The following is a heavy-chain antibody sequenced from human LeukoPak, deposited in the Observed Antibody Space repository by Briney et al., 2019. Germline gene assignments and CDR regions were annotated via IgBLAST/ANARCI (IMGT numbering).Heavy chain of an antibody. D-gene: IGHD1-26*01. V-gene: IGHV1-69*13. CDR3: AREHSGPYYKWFDP. Sequence: SVKVSCKASGYTFTGYYMHWVRQAPGQGLEWMGGIIPIFETANYAQKFQDRITITADDSTNTVHMELSSLRSEDTAVYYCAREHSGPYYKWFDPWGQGTLVTVSS. CDR2: IIPIFETA. J-gene: IGHJ5*02. CDR1: GYTFTGYY.